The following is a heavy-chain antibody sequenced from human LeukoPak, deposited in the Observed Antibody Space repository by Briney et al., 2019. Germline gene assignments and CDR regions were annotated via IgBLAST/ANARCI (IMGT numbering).Heavy chain of an antibody. CDR1: GFTFNYYG. D-gene: IGHD2-2*01. CDR3: AKGPLRGTAAAIDY. Sequence: GGSLRLSCAASGFTFNYYGMHWVRQAPGKGLEWVAVISYDGRNIHYPDSVKGRFAISRDISTDTLWLKMDSLRTEDTAVYYCAKGPLRGTAAAIDYWGQGTLVTVSS. CDR2: ISYDGRNI. J-gene: IGHJ4*02. V-gene: IGHV3-30*18.